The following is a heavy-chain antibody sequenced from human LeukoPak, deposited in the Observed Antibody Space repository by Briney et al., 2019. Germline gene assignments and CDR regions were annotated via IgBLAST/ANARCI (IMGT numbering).Heavy chain of an antibody. CDR3: ARCPQRLDNSYSFYYMDV. CDR2: IWFDGSNR. CDR1: GFNFRNYG. V-gene: IGHV3-33*01. J-gene: IGHJ6*03. Sequence: GGSLRLSCTASGFNFRNYGIHWVRQAPGKGLEWVSVIWFDGSNRYYEKSVKGRFTVSRDDSKNTVYLQMNSLGAGDTAVYYCARCPQRLDNSYSFYYMDVWGKGTTVTVSS. D-gene: IGHD2-21*02.